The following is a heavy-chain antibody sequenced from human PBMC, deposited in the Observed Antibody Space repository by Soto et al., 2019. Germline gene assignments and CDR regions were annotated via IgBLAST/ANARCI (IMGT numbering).Heavy chain of an antibody. CDR2: IYYSGST. CDR1: GGSISSGDYY. V-gene: IGHV4-30-4*01. CDR3: ASTMTTTVLARKPQPDY. Sequence: PSETLSLTCTVSGGSISSGDYYWSWIRQPPGKGLEWIGYIYYSGSTYYNPSLKSRVTISVDTSKNQFSLKLSSVTAADTAVYYCASTMTTTVLARKPQPDYWGQGTLVTVSS. D-gene: IGHD4-17*01. J-gene: IGHJ4*02.